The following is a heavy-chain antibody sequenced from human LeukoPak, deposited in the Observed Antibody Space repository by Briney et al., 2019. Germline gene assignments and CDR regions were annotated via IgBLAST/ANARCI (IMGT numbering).Heavy chain of an antibody. J-gene: IGHJ3*02. V-gene: IGHV4-39*01. Sequence: SETLSLTCTVSGGSISSSSYYWGWIRQPPGKGLEWIGSIYYSGSTYYNPSLKSRVTISVDTSKNQFSLKLSSVTAADTAVYYCASLGYSGSYYDRTFDIWGQGTMVTVFS. D-gene: IGHD1-26*01. CDR2: IYYSGST. CDR3: ASLGYSGSYYDRTFDI. CDR1: GGSISSSSYY.